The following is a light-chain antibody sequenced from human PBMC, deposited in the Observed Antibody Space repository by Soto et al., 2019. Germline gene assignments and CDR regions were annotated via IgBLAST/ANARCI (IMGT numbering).Light chain of an antibody. J-gene: IGLJ1*01. Sequence: SYELPQPPSVSVAPGQTARITCGGSNVGSKSVHWYQQKPGQAPVLVVYDDSDRPSGIPERFSGSNSGNTATLTISRVEAGDEADYYCQVWDSSSDHYVFGTGTKVTVL. CDR3: QVWDSSSDHYV. V-gene: IGLV3-21*02. CDR2: DDS. CDR1: NVGSKS.